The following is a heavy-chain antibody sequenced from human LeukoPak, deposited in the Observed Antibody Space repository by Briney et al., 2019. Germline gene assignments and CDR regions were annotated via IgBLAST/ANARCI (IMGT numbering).Heavy chain of an antibody. J-gene: IGHJ4*02. Sequence: SETLSLTCAVYGGSFSGYYWSWIRQPPGKGLEWIGYIYYSGSTNYNPSLKSRVTISVDTSKNQFSLKLSSVTAADTAVYYCASSRGHLYYFDYWGQGTLVTVSS. CDR2: IYYSGST. CDR1: GGSFSGYY. CDR3: ASSRGHLYYFDY. V-gene: IGHV4-59*01.